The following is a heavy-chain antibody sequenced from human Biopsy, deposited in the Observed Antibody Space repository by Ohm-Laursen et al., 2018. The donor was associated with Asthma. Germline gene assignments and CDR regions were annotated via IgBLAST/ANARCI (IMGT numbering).Heavy chain of an antibody. J-gene: IGHJ1*01. V-gene: IGHV3-23*01. Sequence: SLRLSCTASGFTFSNYGMHWVRQAPGKGLEWVSGITGSGGFTYYADSVKGRFTISRDKSDNTLYLQMNSLRAEDTAVYYCARTFHFWSPYHAEHYQLWGQGTLVTVPS. CDR3: ARTFHFWSPYHAEHYQL. D-gene: IGHD3-3*02. CDR1: GFTFSNYG. CDR2: ITGSGGFT.